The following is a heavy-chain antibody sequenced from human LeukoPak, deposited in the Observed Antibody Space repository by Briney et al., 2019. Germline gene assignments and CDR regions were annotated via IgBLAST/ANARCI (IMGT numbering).Heavy chain of an antibody. D-gene: IGHD3-3*01. CDR3: ARAVPAYYDFWSGRLYYYYYMDV. CDR2: IYHSGST. V-gene: IGHV4-4*02. Sequence: PSETLSLTCAVSGGSTSSSNWWSWVRQPPGKGLEWIGEIYHSGSTNYNPSLKSRSPIAVDKSQNPFSLKLSSVTAADTAVYYCARAVPAYYDFWSGRLYYYYYMDVWGKGTTVTVSS. CDR1: GGSTSSSNW. J-gene: IGHJ6*03.